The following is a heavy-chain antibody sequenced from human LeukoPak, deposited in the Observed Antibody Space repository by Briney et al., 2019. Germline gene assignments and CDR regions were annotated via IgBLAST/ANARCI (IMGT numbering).Heavy chain of an antibody. CDR2: ISSSGSTI. CDR1: GFTFSSYW. D-gene: IGHD3-22*01. V-gene: IGHV3-48*04. CDR3: ARGSGYYYFDFDY. J-gene: IGHJ4*02. Sequence: GGSLRLSCAASGFTFSSYWMSWVRQAPGKGLEWVSYISSSGSTIYNADSVKGRFTISRDNAKNSLYLHMNSLRAEDTAIYYCARGSGYYYFDFDYWGQGTLVTVSS.